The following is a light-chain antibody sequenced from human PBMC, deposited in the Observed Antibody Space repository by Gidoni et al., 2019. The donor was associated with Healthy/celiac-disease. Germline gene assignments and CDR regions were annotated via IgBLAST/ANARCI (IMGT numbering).Light chain of an antibody. V-gene: IGKV1-5*01. Sequence: DLPMTQSPSTLSASVGDRVTITCRASQSISSWLAWYQQKPGKAPKLLIYDASSLESGVPSRCSGSGSGTEFTLTISSLQPDDFATYYCQQYNSYLYTFGQGTKLEIK. CDR3: QQYNSYLYT. J-gene: IGKJ2*01. CDR2: DAS. CDR1: QSISSW.